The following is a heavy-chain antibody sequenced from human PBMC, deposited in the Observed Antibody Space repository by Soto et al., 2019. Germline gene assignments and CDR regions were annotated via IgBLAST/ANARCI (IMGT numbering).Heavy chain of an antibody. J-gene: IGHJ6*02. V-gene: IGHV3-23*01. Sequence: AGGSLRLPWAASGFTFSSYAMSLVRLAPGKGLEWISAVSGSGGSTYYADSVKGRFTISRDNSKNTVYLQMNSVGAEDTAVYYCARGGDSYGYGEYSYYATDVWGQGTTVTVSS. CDR3: ARGGDSYGYGEYSYYATDV. CDR1: GFTFSSYA. CDR2: VSGSGGST. D-gene: IGHD5-18*01.